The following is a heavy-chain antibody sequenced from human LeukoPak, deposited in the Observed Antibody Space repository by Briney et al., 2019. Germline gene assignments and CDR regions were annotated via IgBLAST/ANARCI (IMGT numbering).Heavy chain of an antibody. Sequence: ASVKVSCKTSGYTFTSHDINWVRQATGQGLEWMGWMNPNSGGTNYAQKFQGRVTMTRDTSISTAYMDLSRLRSDDTAVYYCARGSIVGATFDYFDYWGQGTLVTVSS. V-gene: IGHV1-2*02. CDR1: GYTFTSHD. D-gene: IGHD1-26*01. CDR3: ARGSIVGATFDYFDY. J-gene: IGHJ4*02. CDR2: MNPNSGGT.